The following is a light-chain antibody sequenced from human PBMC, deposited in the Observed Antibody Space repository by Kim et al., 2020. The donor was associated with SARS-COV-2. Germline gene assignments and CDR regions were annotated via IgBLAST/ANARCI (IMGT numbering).Light chain of an antibody. V-gene: IGKV3-11*01. Sequence: EIVLTQSPATLSLSPGERATLSCRASQSVSTYVAWFQHKPGQAPRLLIHDASYRATGIPARFSGSGSGTDFTLTITGLQAEDFAVYYCQQREDWPRTFGGGTKVDIK. CDR2: DAS. CDR1: QSVSTY. CDR3: QQREDWPRT. J-gene: IGKJ4*01.